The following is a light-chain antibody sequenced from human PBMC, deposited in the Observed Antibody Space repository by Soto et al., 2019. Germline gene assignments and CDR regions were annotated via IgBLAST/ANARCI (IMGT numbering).Light chain of an antibody. CDR2: AAS. CDR1: QGIKND. Sequence: AIQMTQSPSSLSASIGDRVTITCRASQGIKNDLGWYQQKPGKAPKLLIYAASTLQSGVPSRFSGSGSGTDFTLTISSLQPEDFATYYCLQDYNYPLTFGGGTKVDIK. V-gene: IGKV1-6*01. J-gene: IGKJ4*01. CDR3: LQDYNYPLT.